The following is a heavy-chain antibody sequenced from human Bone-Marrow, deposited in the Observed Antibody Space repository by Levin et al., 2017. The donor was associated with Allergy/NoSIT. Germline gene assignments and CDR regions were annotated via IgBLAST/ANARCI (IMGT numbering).Heavy chain of an antibody. J-gene: IGHJ6*02. V-gene: IGHV4-39*01. CDR3: ARNEVVPAEGYYGMDV. CDR2: IYYSGST. CDR1: GGSISSSSYY. Sequence: SQTLSLTCTVSGGSISSSSYYWGWIRQPPGKGLEWIGSIYYSGSTYYNPSLKSRVTISVDTSKNQFSLKLSSVTAADTAVYYCARNEVVPAEGYYGMDVWGQGTTVTVSS. D-gene: IGHD2-2*01.